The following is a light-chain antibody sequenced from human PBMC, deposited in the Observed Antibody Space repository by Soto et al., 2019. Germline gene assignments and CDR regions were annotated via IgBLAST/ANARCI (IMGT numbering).Light chain of an antibody. J-gene: IGKJ1*01. Sequence: DIVMTQSPLSLPVTPGEPASISCRSGQSLLHSNGYNYLDWYLQKPGQSPQLLIYLGSNRASGVPDRFSGSGSGTDFTLKISRVEAEDVGVYYCMQALQTPRTFGQGTKVEI. CDR3: MQALQTPRT. V-gene: IGKV2-28*01. CDR1: QSLLHSNGYNY. CDR2: LGS.